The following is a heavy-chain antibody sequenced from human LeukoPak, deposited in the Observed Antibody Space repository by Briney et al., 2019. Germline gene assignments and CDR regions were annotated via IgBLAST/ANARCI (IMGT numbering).Heavy chain of an antibody. CDR1: GFTFSSYA. CDR3: ARGEDIVLMVYAPIDY. Sequence: PGGSLRLSCATSGFTFSSYAMHWVRQAPGKGLEWVAVISYDGSNKYYADSVKGRFTISRDNSKNTLYLQMNSLRAGDTAVYYCARGEDIVLMVYAPIDYWGQGTLVTVSS. V-gene: IGHV3-30*01. J-gene: IGHJ4*02. D-gene: IGHD2-8*01. CDR2: ISYDGSNK.